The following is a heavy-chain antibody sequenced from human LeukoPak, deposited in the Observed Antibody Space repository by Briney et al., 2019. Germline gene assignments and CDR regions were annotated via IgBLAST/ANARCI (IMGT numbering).Heavy chain of an antibody. J-gene: IGHJ4*02. Sequence: ASVKVSCKASGYTFTGYYMHWVRQAPGQGLEWMGWINPNSGGTNYAQKFQGRVTMTRDTSISTAYMELSRLRSDDTAVYYCARDQEITIFGVSTFDYWGQGTLVTVSS. V-gene: IGHV1-2*02. CDR3: ARDQEITIFGVSTFDY. CDR1: GYTFTGYY. CDR2: INPNSGGT. D-gene: IGHD3-3*01.